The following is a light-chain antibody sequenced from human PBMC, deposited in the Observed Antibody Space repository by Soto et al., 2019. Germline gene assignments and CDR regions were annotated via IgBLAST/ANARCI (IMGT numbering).Light chain of an antibody. CDR1: QSVSTY. V-gene: IGKV3-11*01. CDR3: QQRSNWPST. Sequence: EIVLTQSPVTLSLSPGERATLSCRASQSVSTYLAWYQQKPGRALRLLIYDASSRATGIPARFSGSGSGTDFTLTISSLEPEDFAVYYCQQRSNWPSTFGGGTKV. CDR2: DAS. J-gene: IGKJ4*01.